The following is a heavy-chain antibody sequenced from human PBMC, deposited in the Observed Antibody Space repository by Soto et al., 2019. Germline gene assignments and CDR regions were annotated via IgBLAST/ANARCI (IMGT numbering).Heavy chain of an antibody. D-gene: IGHD6-19*01. CDR3: AKEAVAGTLYY. CDR2: TNVSGGT. J-gene: IGHJ4*02. CDR1: GFILNNYA. V-gene: IGHV3-23*01. Sequence: EVQLLESGGGLVQPGGSLRLSCAASGFILNNYALSWVRQAPGKGLDWVSVTNVSGGTVYADSVKGRFTVSRDNSRNTLYLQMNSLGAEDTAVYYCAKEAVAGTLYYWGQGTPVTVSS.